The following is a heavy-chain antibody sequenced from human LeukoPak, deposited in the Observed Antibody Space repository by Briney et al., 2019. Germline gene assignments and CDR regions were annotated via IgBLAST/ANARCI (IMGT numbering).Heavy chain of an antibody. Sequence: QPGGSLRLSCAASGFTFSSYAMSWVRQAPGKGLEWVSAISGSGGSTYYADSVKGRFIISRDNSKNTLYLQMNSLRAEDTAVYYCAKASTNWGKFYLDYWGQGTLVTVSS. J-gene: IGHJ4*02. CDR3: AKASTNWGKFYLDY. CDR2: ISGSGGST. CDR1: GFTFSSYA. V-gene: IGHV3-23*01. D-gene: IGHD7-27*01.